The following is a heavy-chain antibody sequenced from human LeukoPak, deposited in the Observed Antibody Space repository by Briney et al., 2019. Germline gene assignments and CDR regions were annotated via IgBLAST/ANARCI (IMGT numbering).Heavy chain of an antibody. V-gene: IGHV3-7*01. D-gene: IGHD6-13*01. J-gene: IGHJ1*01. CDR2: INQDGSEE. CDR1: GFTFSGFW. CDR3: AREATAGYNSSWYGFRN. Sequence: GGSLRLSCAASGFTFSGFWMSWVRQAPGKGLEWVANINQDGSEEYYVDSVKGRFPISRDNAKNSLFLQMGSLRVEDTAVYYCAREATAGYNSSWYGFRNWGQGTLVSVSS.